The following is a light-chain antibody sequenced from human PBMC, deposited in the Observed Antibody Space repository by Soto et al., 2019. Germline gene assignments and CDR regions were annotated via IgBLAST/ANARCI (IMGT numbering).Light chain of an antibody. J-gene: IGKJ5*01. Sequence: DIQLTQSPSSLSASVCDRVTLTCRASQSISSYLNWYQQKPGKAPKLLIYAASSLQSGVPSRFSGSGSGTDYTLTISSLQPEDFATYYRQQSYRTPTFGQGTRLEIK. CDR1: QSISSY. V-gene: IGKV1-39*01. CDR3: QQSYRTPT. CDR2: AAS.